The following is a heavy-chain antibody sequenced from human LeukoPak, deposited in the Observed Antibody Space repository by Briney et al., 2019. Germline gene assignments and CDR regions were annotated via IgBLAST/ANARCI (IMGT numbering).Heavy chain of an antibody. CDR2: TYYRSKWYN. CDR3: ARSLPRAFDI. CDR1: GDSVSSNSAA. D-gene: IGHD3-16*02. J-gene: IGHJ3*02. Sequence: SQTLSLTCAISGDSVSSNSAAWNWIRQSPSRGLEWLGRTYYRSKWYNEYAVSVKSRINVNPDTSKSQFSLQLNSVTPEDTAVYYCARSLPRAFDIWGQGTMVTVSS. V-gene: IGHV6-1*01.